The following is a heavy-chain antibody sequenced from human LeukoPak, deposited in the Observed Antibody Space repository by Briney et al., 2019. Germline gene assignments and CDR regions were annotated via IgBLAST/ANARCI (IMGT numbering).Heavy chain of an antibody. J-gene: IGHJ3*02. CDR3: ARGYKLSSGWPNDAFDI. D-gene: IGHD6-19*01. V-gene: IGHV4-31*11. CDR2: IYYSGST. Sequence: SETLSLTCAVSGGSISSGGYYWSWIRQHPGKGLEWIGYIYYSGSTYYNPSLKSRVTISVGTSKNQFSPKLSSVTAADTAVYYCARGYKLSSGWPNDAFDIWGQGTMVTVSS. CDR1: GGSISSGGYY.